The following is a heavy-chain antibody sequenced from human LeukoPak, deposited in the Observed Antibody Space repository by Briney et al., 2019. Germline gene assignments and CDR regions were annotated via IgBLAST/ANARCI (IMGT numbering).Heavy chain of an antibody. D-gene: IGHD6-13*01. CDR2: IYSGGST. J-gene: IGHJ4*02. V-gene: IGHV3-53*01. CDR3: ARDSGRIAAAWGSFDY. Sequence: GGSLRLSCAASGFTVSSNYMSWVRQAPGKGLEWVSVIYSGGSTYYADSVKGRFTISRDNSKNTLYLQMNSLRAEDTAVYYCARDSGRIAAAWGSFDYWGQGTLVTVSS. CDR1: GFTVSSNY.